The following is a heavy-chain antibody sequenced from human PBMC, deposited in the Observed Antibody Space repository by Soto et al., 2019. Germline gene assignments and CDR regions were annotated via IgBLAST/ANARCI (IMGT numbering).Heavy chain of an antibody. CDR3: ARGGIVAVAAARRFDP. CDR1: GGSFSGYY. D-gene: IGHD2-2*01. V-gene: IGHV4-34*01. J-gene: IGHJ5*02. Sequence: QVQLQQWGAGLLKPSETLSLTCAVYGGSFSGYYWSWIRPPPGKGLEWIGEIDHRGSTNYNPSLHGRINISVDRPRNRFCLTRSYATAAATAVHYSARGGIVAVAAARRFDPWGQGTLVTVSS. CDR2: IDHRGST.